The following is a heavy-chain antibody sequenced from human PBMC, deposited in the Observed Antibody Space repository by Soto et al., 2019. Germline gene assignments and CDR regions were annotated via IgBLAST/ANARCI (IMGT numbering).Heavy chain of an antibody. CDR1: GFTFSSYG. CDR2: IWYDGSNK. V-gene: IGHV3-33*01. J-gene: IGHJ6*03. Sequence: AGGSLRLSCAASGFTFSSYGMHWVRQAPGKGLEWVAVIWYDGSNKYYADSVKGRFTISRDNSKNTLYLQMNSLRAEDTAVYYCARDEGYYYMDVWGKGTTVTVSS. CDR3: ARDEGYYYMDV.